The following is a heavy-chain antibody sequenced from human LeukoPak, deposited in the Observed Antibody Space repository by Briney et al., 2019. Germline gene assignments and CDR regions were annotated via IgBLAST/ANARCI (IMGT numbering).Heavy chain of an antibody. J-gene: IGHJ4*02. V-gene: IGHV2-70*04. CDR2: IDWDDDK. CDR3: ARMATITAPFDY. CDR1: GFSLSTTGMR. Sequence: SGPALVKPTQTLTLTCTFSGFSLSTTGMRVSWIRQPPGKALEWFARIDWDDDKFYSTSLKTRLTISKDTSKNQVVLTMTSMDPVDTATYYCARMATITAPFDYWGQGILVTVSS. D-gene: IGHD5-24*01.